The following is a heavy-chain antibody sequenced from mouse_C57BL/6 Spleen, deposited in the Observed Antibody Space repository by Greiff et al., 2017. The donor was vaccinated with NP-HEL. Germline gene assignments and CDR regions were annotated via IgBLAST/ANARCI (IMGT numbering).Heavy chain of an antibody. D-gene: IGHD4-1*01. Sequence: QVQLKESGAELVKPGASVKLSCKASGYTFTSYWMQWVKQRPGQGLEWIGEIDPSDSYTNYNQKFKGKATLTVDTSSSTAYMQLSSLTSEDSAVYYCARYGNWGFDYWGQGTTLTVSS. CDR1: GYTFTSYW. V-gene: IGHV1-50*01. CDR2: IDPSDSYT. CDR3: ARYGNWGFDY. J-gene: IGHJ2*01.